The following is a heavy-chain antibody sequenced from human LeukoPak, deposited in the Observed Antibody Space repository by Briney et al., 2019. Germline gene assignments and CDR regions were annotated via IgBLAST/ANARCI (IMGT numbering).Heavy chain of an antibody. Sequence: PGGSLRLSCAASGFTVSSNYMSWVRKAPGKGLEWVSVIYSGGTTYYADSVKGRFTISRDNSKNTLYLQMNSLRAEDTAVYYCARDSYYGSGSYYRYTFDYWGQGTLVTVSS. D-gene: IGHD3-10*01. CDR3: ARDSYYGSGSYYRYTFDY. CDR2: IYSGGTT. J-gene: IGHJ4*02. CDR1: GFTVSSNY. V-gene: IGHV3-53*01.